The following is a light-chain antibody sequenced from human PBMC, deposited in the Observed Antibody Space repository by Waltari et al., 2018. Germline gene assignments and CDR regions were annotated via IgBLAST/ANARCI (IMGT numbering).Light chain of an antibody. CDR3: QQYYSYPQT. CDR2: AAS. CDR1: QGISSY. Sequence: AIRITHSPLSLCAFTRDRVTITCRASQGISSYLAWYQQKPGKAPKLLIYAASTLQSGVPSRFSGSGSGTDFTLTISCLQSEDFATYYCQQYYSYPQTFGQGTKLEIK. V-gene: IGKV1-8*01. J-gene: IGKJ2*01.